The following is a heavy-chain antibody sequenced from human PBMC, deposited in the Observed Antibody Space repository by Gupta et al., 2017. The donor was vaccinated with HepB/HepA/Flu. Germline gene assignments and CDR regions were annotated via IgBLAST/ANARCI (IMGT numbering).Heavy chain of an antibody. D-gene: IGHD2/OR15-2a*01. CDR3: ARQMAIYGPPPRPPDY. CDR1: GFTFTRYG. V-gene: IGHV3-23*01. J-gene: IGHJ4*02. CDR2: ISGNGDSR. Sequence: EVQLLESGRGLVQPGGSLRLSCAASGFTFTRYGMTWVRQAPGKGLEWVSGISGNGDSRYYADSVKGRFTISRDNSKNTLYLQMNSLRAEDTAVYYCARQMAIYGPPPRPPDYWGQGTLVTVSS.